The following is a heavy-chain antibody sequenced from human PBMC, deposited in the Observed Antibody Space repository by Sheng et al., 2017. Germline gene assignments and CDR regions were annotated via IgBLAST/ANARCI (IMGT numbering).Heavy chain of an antibody. CDR2: ISYDGSNK. Sequence: QVQLVESGGGVVQPGRSLRLSCAASGFTFSSYAMHWVRQAPGKGLEWVAVISYDGSNKYYADSVKGRFTISRDNSKNTLYLQMNSLRAEDTAVYYCARDRGDYGDYLYYFDYWGQGTLVTVSS. CDR3: ARDRGDYGDYLYYFDY. CDR1: GFTFSSYA. J-gene: IGHJ4*02. D-gene: IGHD4-17*01. V-gene: IGHV3-30*04.